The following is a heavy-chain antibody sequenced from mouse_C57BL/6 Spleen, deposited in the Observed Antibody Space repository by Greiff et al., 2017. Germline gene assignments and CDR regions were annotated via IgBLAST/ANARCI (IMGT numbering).Heavy chain of an antibody. CDR1: GFNIKDYY. J-gene: IGHJ3*01. D-gene: IGHD2-4*01. V-gene: IGHV14-1*01. CDR3: TTPNSYDYDVGFAY. Sequence: VQLQQSGAELVRPGASVKLSCTASGFNIKDYYMHWVKQRPEQGLEWIGRIDPEDGDTKYAQKFHGKATMTADTSSHPAYLQLSSLTSEDTAVYYCTTPNSYDYDVGFAYWGQGTLVTVSA. CDR2: IDPEDGDT.